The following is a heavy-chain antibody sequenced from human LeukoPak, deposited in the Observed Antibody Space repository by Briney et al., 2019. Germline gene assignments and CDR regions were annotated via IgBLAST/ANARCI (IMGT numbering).Heavy chain of an antibody. V-gene: IGHV3-53*01. CDR2: ISNGGVT. J-gene: IGHJ4*02. CDR1: DLTVSDYY. D-gene: IGHD3-10*01. Sequence: GGSLRLSCATSDLTVSDYYMSWVRQAPGRGLEWVSVISNGGVTYYADSVKGRFTISRDDSNDTVYLQMNNVRREDTAVYYCGGSGSYYTPSYYWGQGTLVTVSS. CDR3: GGSGSYYTPSYY.